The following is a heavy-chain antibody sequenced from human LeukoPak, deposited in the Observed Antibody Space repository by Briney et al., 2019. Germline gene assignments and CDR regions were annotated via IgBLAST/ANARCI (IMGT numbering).Heavy chain of an antibody. CDR1: GYTYSGYY. D-gene: IGHD3-10*01. J-gene: IGHJ4*02. CDR3: ATFNYGSGSSLTY. Sequence: PSASVKVSCKASGYTYSGYYMHWVRQAPGQGLEWMGWINPNSGGTNYAQKFQVRVTMTRDTSISTAYMELSRLRSDDTAVYYCATFNYGSGSSLTYWGQGTLVTVSS. V-gene: IGHV1-2*02. CDR2: INPNSGGT.